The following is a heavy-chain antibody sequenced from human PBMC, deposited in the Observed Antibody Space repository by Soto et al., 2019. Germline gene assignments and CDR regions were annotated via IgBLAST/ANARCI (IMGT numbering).Heavy chain of an antibody. CDR1: AFSLSTSGMC. CDR2: IDWDDDK. V-gene: IGHV2-70*11. D-gene: IGHD6-13*01. J-gene: IGHJ4*02. Sequence: SGPTLVNPTQTLTLTCTCSAFSLSTSGMCVTWIRQPPGKALEWLARIDWDDDKYYSTSLKTRLTISKDTSKNQVVLTMTNMDPVDTATYYCARTWSSSWYADSWGQGTLVTVSS. CDR3: ARTWSSSWYADS.